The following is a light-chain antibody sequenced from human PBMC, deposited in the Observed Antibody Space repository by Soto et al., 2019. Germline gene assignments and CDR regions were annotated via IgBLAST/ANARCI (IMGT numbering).Light chain of an antibody. J-gene: IGKJ1*01. CDR3: QQYKT. V-gene: IGKV3-20*01. Sequence: EIVLKHSPATLSLYKGERATLSCRASQSVSSSYLAWYQQKPGQAPRLLIYGASSRATGIPDRFSGSGSGTDFTLTISRLEPEDFAVYYCQQYKTFCQGSKVDIK. CDR1: QSVSSSY. CDR2: GAS.